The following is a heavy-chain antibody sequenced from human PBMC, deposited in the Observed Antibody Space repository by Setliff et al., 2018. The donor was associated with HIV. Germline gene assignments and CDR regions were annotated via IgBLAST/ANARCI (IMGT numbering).Heavy chain of an antibody. D-gene: IGHD3-22*01. V-gene: IGHV4-31*03. J-gene: IGHJ5*01. CDR2: IYYSGTT. CDR1: GGSINSGNNY. Sequence: SETLSLTCTVSGGSINSGNNYWSWIRQHPGKGLEWIGFIYYSGTTYYNPSLKSRVTISVDTSKNQFSLKLNSVTAADTAVYYCARYDMPSPDSSGYYYDSWGQGTLVTVSS. CDR3: ARYDMPSPDSSGYYYDS.